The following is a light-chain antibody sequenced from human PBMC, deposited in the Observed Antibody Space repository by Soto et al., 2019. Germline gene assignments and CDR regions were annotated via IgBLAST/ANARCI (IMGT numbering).Light chain of an antibody. J-gene: IGLJ2*01. CDR2: SNN. V-gene: IGLV1-44*01. CDR3: AAWDDSLNGVV. CDR1: SSNIGSNT. Sequence: QSVLTQPPSASGTRGQRVTISCSGSSSNIGSNTVNWYQQLRGTAPKLLIYSNNQPPSGVPDRFSGSKSGTSAYLAISGPQSEDDSPYYCAAWDDSLNGVVFGGGTKLTV.